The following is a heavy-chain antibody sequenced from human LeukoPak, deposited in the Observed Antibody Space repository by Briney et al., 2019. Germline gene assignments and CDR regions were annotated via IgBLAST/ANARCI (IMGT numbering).Heavy chain of an antibody. V-gene: IGHV4-59*01. D-gene: IGHD3-9*01. J-gene: IGHJ6*02. CDR1: GGSISSYY. CDR2: IYYSGST. CDR3: ARGADFDWLWGYYYGMDV. Sequence: PSETLSLTCTVSGGSISSYYWSWIRQPPGKGLEWIGYIYYSGSTNYNPSLKSQVTISVDTSKNQFSLKLSSVTAADTAVYYCARGADFDWLWGYYYGMDVWGQGTTVTVSS.